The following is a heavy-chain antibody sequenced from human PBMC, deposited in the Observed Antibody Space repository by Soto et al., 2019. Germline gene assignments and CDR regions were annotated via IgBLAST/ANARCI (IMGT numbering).Heavy chain of an antibody. D-gene: IGHD3-10*01. CDR3: VRGVLS. CDR1: GGSISSGGYY. V-gene: IGHV4-31*03. J-gene: IGHJ1*01. Sequence: QVQLQESGPGLVKASQTLSLTCNVSGGSISSGGYYWTWIRQHPGKGLEWIGNIHHSGSTFYNPSLKSRVSISVDTSKNQFSLKLSSVTAADTALYFCVRGVLSWGQGNLVSVSS. CDR2: IHHSGST.